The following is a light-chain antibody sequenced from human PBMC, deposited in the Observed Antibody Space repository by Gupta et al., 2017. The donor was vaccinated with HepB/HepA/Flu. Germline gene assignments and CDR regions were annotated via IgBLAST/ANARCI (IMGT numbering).Light chain of an antibody. CDR1: SSDVGSYNL. V-gene: IGLV2-23*02. CDR2: EVS. J-gene: IGLJ3*02. CDR3: CSYAGSSTWV. Sequence: SALTQPASVSGSPGQSITISCTGTSSDVGSYNLVSWYPPHPGKAPKLMIYEVSKRPAGVANRFSGSKSGNTASLTISVPPGEDAADYYCCSYAGSSTWVFGGGTKLTVL.